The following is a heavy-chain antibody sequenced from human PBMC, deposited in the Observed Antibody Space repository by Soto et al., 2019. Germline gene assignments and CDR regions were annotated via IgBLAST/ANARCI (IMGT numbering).Heavy chain of an antibody. CDR2: ISDSGGST. CDR1: RFTFDNYV. CDR3: TKGWLDY. D-gene: IGHD2-15*01. Sequence: EVYLLDSGGGLVQPGGSLRVSCVASRFTFDNYVMSWVRQAPGKGLEWVSSISDSGGSTYYADSVKGRFTISRDNSKNSLHLQMNSRRAEDTAVYYCTKGWLDYWGQGTLVTVPS. V-gene: IGHV3-23*01. J-gene: IGHJ4*02.